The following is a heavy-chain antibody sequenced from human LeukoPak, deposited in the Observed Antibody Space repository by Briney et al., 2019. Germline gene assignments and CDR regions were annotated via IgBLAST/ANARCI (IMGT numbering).Heavy chain of an antibody. D-gene: IGHD6-19*01. CDR3: ARGNSSGWDELRGNLFDR. CDR1: GFTFSDYY. J-gene: IGHJ5*02. CDR2: ISYSGSTI. V-gene: IGHV3-11*01. Sequence: AGSLRLSCAASGFTFSDYYMSWIRQAPGKGLEWVAYISYSGSTIYYADSVKRRFTISRDNAKNSLYLQMNSLGAEDTAGYYCARGNSSGWDELRGNLFDRWGQGTLVTVSS.